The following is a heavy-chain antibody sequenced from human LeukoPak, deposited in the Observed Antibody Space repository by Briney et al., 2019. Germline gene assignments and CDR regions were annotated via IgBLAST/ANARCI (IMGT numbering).Heavy chain of an antibody. CDR1: GFIFNNAW. D-gene: IGHD6-13*01. Sequence: PGGSLRLPCAASGFIFNNAWMSWVRQAPGKGLEWVGRIQSKTDGGTTDYAAPVKGRFTISRDDSKNTLYLQMNSLKTEDTAVYYCATFNGYSSNFYKYWGQGTLVTVSS. CDR3: ATFNGYSSNFYKY. J-gene: IGHJ4*02. V-gene: IGHV3-15*05. CDR2: IQSKTDGGTT.